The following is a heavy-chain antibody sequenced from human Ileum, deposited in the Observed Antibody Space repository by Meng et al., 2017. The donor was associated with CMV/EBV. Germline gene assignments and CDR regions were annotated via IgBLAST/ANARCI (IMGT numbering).Heavy chain of an antibody. CDR1: GFSVSSNY. CDR3: ARDFDSRQFDY. CDR2: FYSDSGGGGT. J-gene: IGHJ4*02. D-gene: IGHD3-22*01. V-gene: IGHV3-53*01. Sequence: CAVSGFSVSSNYMSWVRQAPGTGLEWVSSFYSDSGGGGTYYAESVRGRFTISRDNSKNTLYLQMDNLRVDDTAVYYCARDFDSRQFDYWGQGILVTVSS.